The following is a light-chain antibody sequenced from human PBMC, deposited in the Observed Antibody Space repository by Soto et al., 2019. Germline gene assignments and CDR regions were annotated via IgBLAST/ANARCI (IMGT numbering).Light chain of an antibody. J-gene: IGKJ1*01. CDR1: QSISTH. CDR3: QQSYTSWWT. V-gene: IGKV1-39*01. CDR2: AAS. Sequence: DIQMTQSPSSLSASVGDRVSIICRASQSISTHLSWYQQKPGKAPKLLIYAASSLQSWVPSRFTGSGSGTDFTLTISSLQPEDFATYYCQQSYTSWWTFGQGTKVDIK.